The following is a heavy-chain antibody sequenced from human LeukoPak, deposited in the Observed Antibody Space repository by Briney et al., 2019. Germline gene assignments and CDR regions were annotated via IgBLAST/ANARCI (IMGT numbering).Heavy chain of an antibody. Sequence: AGGSLRLSCAASGFTFSSYAMHWVRQAPGKGLEWVAVISYDGSNKYYADSVKGRFTISRDNSKNTLYLQMNSLTAEDTAVYYCARAFRGYSYGYMAADIWGQGTMVTVSS. CDR1: GFTFSSYA. D-gene: IGHD5-18*01. J-gene: IGHJ3*02. CDR3: ARAFRGYSYGYMAADI. CDR2: ISYDGSNK. V-gene: IGHV3-30-3*01.